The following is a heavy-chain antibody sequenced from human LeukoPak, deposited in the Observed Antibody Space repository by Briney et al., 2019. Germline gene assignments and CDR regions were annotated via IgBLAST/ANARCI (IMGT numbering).Heavy chain of an antibody. V-gene: IGHV3-48*02. J-gene: IGHJ4*02. D-gene: IGHD3-10*01. Sequence: GGSLRLSCAASGFTFSTYTMNWVRQAPGKGLEWVSYISSGSSTIYYADSVKGRFTISRDNAKNALSLQLNSLRDEDTAVYYCARAIGGSGSYYDSWGQGTLVTVSS. CDR3: ARAIGGSGSYYDS. CDR1: GFTFSTYT. CDR2: ISSGSSTI.